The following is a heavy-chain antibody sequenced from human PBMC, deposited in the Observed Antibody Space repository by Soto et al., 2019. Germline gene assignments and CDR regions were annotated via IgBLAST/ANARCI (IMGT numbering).Heavy chain of an antibody. J-gene: IGHJ4*02. D-gene: IGHD6-6*01. V-gene: IGHV1-18*01. Sequence: ASVKLSCKTPGYTFTSYGSSWGLQAPGQGLEWMGWITTDKGKTTYAQKFQGRVTMTTDTSTSTAYLEMRSLRSDATAVYYCAARPQVFAYCGRGSLVTVSS. CDR1: GYTFTSYG. CDR3: AARPQVFAY. CDR2: ITTDKGKT.